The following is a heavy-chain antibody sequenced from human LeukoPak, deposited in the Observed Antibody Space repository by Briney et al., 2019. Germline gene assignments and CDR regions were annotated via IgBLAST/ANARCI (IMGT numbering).Heavy chain of an antibody. Sequence: GGSLRLSCEASGFTFSSYWMSWVRQAPGKGLEWVANIKTDGSEKYYVDSVKGRFTISRDNAKNTLYLQMNSLRAEDTAVYYCAKRDGYILYYFDYWGQGTLVTVSS. V-gene: IGHV3-7*01. D-gene: IGHD5-24*01. J-gene: IGHJ4*02. CDR1: GFTFSSYW. CDR2: IKTDGSEK. CDR3: AKRDGYILYYFDY.